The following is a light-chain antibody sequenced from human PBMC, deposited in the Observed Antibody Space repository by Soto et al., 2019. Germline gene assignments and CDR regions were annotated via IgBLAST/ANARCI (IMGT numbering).Light chain of an antibody. J-gene: IGLJ1*01. Sequence: QSVLTQPASVSGSPGQSITISCTGTSSDVGGYKFVSWYQQHPGKAPKLMIYEVSNRPSGVSNRFSGSKSGNTASLPISGLQAEDEADYYCSSYTSSTTQYVFGTGTKLTVL. CDR1: SSDVGGYKF. V-gene: IGLV2-14*01. CDR2: EVS. CDR3: SSYTSSTTQYV.